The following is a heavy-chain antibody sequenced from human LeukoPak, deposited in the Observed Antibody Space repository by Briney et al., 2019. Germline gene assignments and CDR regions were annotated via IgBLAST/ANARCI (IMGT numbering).Heavy chain of an antibody. V-gene: IGHV4-39*07. CDR1: SGSISTSNYY. CDR2: IFYSGST. Sequence: PSETLSLTCTVSSGSISTSNYYWGWVRQPPGKALEWIGNIFYSGSTYYSPSLKSRVTISVDTSKNQFSLKLSSVTAADTAVYYCARDNAWFDPWGQGTLVTVSS. CDR3: ARDNAWFDP. J-gene: IGHJ5*02.